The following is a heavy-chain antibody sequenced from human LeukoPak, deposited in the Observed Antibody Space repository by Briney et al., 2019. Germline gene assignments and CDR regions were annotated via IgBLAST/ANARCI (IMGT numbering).Heavy chain of an antibody. CDR3: ARGPRVFGVVIAPYWYFDL. Sequence: ASVKVSCKASGYTFSSYDINWVRQAAGQGLEWMGWMNPNSGNAGYAQKFQGRISITRNTSTNTAYMELSGLRSEDTAVYYCARGPRVFGVVIAPYWYFDLWGRGTLVTVSS. J-gene: IGHJ2*01. CDR1: GYTFSSYD. V-gene: IGHV1-8*01. D-gene: IGHD3-3*01. CDR2: MNPNSGNA.